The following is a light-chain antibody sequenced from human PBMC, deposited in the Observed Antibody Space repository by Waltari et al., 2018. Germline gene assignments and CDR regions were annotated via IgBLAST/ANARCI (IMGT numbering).Light chain of an antibody. CDR3: QQRSNPIT. V-gene: IGKV3-11*01. CDR1: PSVSNY. J-gene: IGKJ5*01. Sequence: EIVLTQSPATLSLSPGERATLSCRASPSVSNYLAWYQKKPGRAPRLLIYGASNRVTGIPARFSGSGSGTDFTRTISSLGPGDFAVYYCQQRSNPITFGQGTRLEIK. CDR2: GAS.